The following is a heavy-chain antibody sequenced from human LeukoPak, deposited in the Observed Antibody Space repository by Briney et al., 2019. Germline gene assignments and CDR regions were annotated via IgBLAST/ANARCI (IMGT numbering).Heavy chain of an antibody. D-gene: IGHD5-12*01. J-gene: IGHJ4*02. V-gene: IGHV1-8*01. CDR3: ARAPRAVATIPLDY. CDR1: GYTFTSYD. CDR2: MNPSSGNT. Sequence: ASVKVSCKASGYTFTSYDINWVRQATGQGLEWMGWMNPSSGNTGYAQKFQGRVTMTRDTSISTAYMELSRLRSDDTAVYYCARAPRAVATIPLDYWGQGTLVTVSS.